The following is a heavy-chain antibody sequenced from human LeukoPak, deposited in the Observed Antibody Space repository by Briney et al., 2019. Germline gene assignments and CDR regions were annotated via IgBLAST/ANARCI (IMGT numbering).Heavy chain of an antibody. CDR3: GSGGAAAETPSKFDY. J-gene: IGHJ4*02. Sequence: ASVKVSCKASGGTFSSYAISWVRQAPGQGLEWMGGIIPIFGTANYAQKFQGRVTITADESTSTAYMELSSLRSEDTAVYYCGSGGAAAETPSKFDYWGQGTLVTVSS. D-gene: IGHD6-13*01. CDR1: GGTFSSYA. V-gene: IGHV1-69*01. CDR2: IIPIFGTA.